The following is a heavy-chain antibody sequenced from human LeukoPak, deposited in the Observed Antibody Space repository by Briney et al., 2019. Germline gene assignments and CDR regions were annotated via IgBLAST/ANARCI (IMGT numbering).Heavy chain of an antibody. CDR3: ARVGVQIVVVPAATTQTTYYYYMDV. CDR1: GGSFSGYY. J-gene: IGHJ6*03. V-gene: IGHV4-34*01. CDR2: INHSGST. D-gene: IGHD2-2*01. Sequence: SETLSLTCAVYGGSFSGYYWSWIRQPPGKGLEWIGEINHSGSTSYSPSLKSRVTMSVDTSKNQFSLKLSSVTAADTAMYYCARVGVQIVVVPAATTQTTYYYYMDVWDKGTTVTVSS.